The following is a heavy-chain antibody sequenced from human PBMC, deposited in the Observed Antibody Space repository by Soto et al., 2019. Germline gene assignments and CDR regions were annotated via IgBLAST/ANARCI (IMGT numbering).Heavy chain of an antibody. D-gene: IGHD5-18*01. J-gene: IGHJ4*02. CDR2: IDPSDSST. Sequence: GESLKISCKASGYTFTSYWITWVRQMPGRGLEWMGRIDPSDSSTNYSPSFQGHVTISTDKSITTAHLQWSSLKVSDTAMYYCARDIRGYSRAFDHWGQGTLVTVSS. V-gene: IGHV5-10-1*01. CDR3: ARDIRGYSRAFDH. CDR1: GYTFTSYW.